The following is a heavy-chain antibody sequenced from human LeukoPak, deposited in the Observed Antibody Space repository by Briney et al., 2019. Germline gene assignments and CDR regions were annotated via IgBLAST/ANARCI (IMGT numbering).Heavy chain of an antibody. CDR2: INHSGST. D-gene: IGHD5-18*01. CDR1: GGSFSGYY. CDR3: ARGIGGYSYGPADWFDP. Sequence: PETLSLTCAVYGGSFSGYYWSWIRQPPGKGLEWIGEINHSGSTNYNPSLKSRVTISVDTSKNQFSLKLSSVTAADTAVYYCARGIGGYSYGPADWFDPWGQGTLVTVSS. V-gene: IGHV4-34*01. J-gene: IGHJ5*02.